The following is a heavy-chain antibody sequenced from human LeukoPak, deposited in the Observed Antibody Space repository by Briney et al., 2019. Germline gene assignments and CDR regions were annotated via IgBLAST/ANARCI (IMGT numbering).Heavy chain of an antibody. CDR2: IYYSGGT. Sequence: KTSETLSLTCNVSGGSISSYHWSWIRQPPGKGLEWIGYIYYSGGTNYNPSLKSRVTISVDKSKNELSLKLRSVTAADTAVYYCATSGYSGYDGRAFDIWGQGTMVTVSS. J-gene: IGHJ3*02. CDR1: GGSISSYH. D-gene: IGHD5-12*01. CDR3: ATSGYSGYDGRAFDI. V-gene: IGHV4-59*01.